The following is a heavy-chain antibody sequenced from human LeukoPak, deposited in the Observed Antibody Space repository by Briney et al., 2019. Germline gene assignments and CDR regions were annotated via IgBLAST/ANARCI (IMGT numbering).Heavy chain of an antibody. CDR3: ATKQWLAPPPDS. CDR2: INNDGTVT. D-gene: IGHD6-19*01. Sequence: GGSLRLSCAASGFTFSKYCMLWVRQAPGKGLESVSRINNDGTVTTYADSVKGRFTVSRDNADHTMFLQMNRVRAEDTAVYYCATKQWLAPPPDSWGQGTPVTVSS. J-gene: IGHJ4*02. CDR1: GFTFSKYC. V-gene: IGHV3-74*01.